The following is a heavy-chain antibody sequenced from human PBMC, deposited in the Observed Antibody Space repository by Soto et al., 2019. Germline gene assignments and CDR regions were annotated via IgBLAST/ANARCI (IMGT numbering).Heavy chain of an antibody. CDR2: IYDIGST. V-gene: IGHV4-39*01. Sequence: SETLAPTCCVSGGCISSTSYSWVWILQSPWKGLEWIVTIYDIGSTHYNPSLQSRCTISFDASRNHFSVALSSVAAADSAGYYCARHGRSPAILRRRHYAIDVWGHGATVTVSS. CDR3: ARHGRSPAILRRRHYAIDV. D-gene: IGHD3-3*01. J-gene: IGHJ6*02. CDR1: GGCISSTSYS.